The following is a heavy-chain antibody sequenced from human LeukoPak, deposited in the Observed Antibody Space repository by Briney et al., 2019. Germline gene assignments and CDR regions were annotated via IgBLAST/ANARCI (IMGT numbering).Heavy chain of an antibody. V-gene: IGHV3-48*04. CDR2: ISSSGSTI. CDR1: GFTFSSYN. Sequence: GGSLRLSCAASGFTFSSYNMNWVRQAPGKGLEWVSYISSSGSTIYYADSVKGRFTISRDNAKNTLYLQMNSLRPEDTAVYYCARDYDRYYMDVWGKGTTVTVSS. D-gene: IGHD3-3*01. J-gene: IGHJ6*03. CDR3: ARDYDRYYMDV.